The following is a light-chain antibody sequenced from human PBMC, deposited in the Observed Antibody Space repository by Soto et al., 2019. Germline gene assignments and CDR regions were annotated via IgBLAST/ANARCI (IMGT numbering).Light chain of an antibody. J-gene: IGKJ1*01. CDR3: QQYNSFPT. CDR2: KAS. V-gene: IGKV1-5*03. Sequence: DIKMTQYPSTLSASVGDRVTITCRASPSISSWLAWYQQKPGKAPKLQIYKASSLDSGVPSRFSGSGSGTEFTLTISSLQPDDFATYYCQQYNSFPTFGQGTKVEIK. CDR1: PSISSW.